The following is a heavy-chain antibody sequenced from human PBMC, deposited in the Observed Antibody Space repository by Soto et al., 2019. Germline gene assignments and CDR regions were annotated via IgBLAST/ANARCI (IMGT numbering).Heavy chain of an antibody. CDR3: AGEGSYETLIGNAHIFD. CDR2: MRPLIGDT. Sequence: QVPLVQSGAEVKQTGSSVKISCKTSGHPLSYRYLHWFRQAPGQAFEWMGRMRPLIGDTNNAQQVHDRRPLTRDRPMTPADMELRSRTSDDTARSYCAGEGSYETLIGNAHIFDWGQGTQVSFSS. D-gene: IGHD3-9*01. V-gene: IGHV1-45*02. J-gene: IGHJ4*02. CDR1: GHPLSYRY.